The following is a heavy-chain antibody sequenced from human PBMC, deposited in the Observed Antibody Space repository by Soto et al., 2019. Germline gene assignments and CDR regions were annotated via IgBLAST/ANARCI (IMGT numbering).Heavy chain of an antibody. J-gene: IGHJ5*01. V-gene: IGHV3-7*03. CDR1: GFTFSTYW. CDR2: IKQDGSEK. CDR3: ARLGYCSSTSCYYGWFDS. Sequence: EVQLVESGGGLVQPGGSLRLSCAASGFTFSTYWMSWVRQAPGKGLEWVANIKQDGSEKYYVDSVKGRFTISRDNAKNSLYLLMNSLRAEDTAVYYCARLGYCSSTSCYYGWFDSWGQGTLVTVSS. D-gene: IGHD2-2*01.